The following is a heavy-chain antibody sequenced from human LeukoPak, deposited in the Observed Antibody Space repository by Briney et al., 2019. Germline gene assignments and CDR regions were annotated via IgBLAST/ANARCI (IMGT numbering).Heavy chain of an antibody. D-gene: IGHD3-10*01. J-gene: IGHJ2*01. CDR3: ARDYYGLGTHHRYFDL. V-gene: IGHV3-53*01. CDR2: IYSGGST. Sequence: GGSLRLSCAASGFTVSSNYMSWVRQAPGKGLEWVSVIYSGGSTYYAGSVKGRFTISRDNSKNTVFLQMNSLRAEDTGVYYCARDYYGLGTHHRYFDLWGRGTLVTVSS. CDR1: GFTVSSNY.